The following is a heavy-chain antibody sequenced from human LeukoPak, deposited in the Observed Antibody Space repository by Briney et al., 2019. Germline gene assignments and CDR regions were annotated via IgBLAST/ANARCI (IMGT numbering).Heavy chain of an antibody. CDR1: GDSINNYY. CDR2: VSNSGRS. V-gene: IGHV4-59*01. Sequence: SETLSLTCTVSGDSINNYYWSWIRQTPEKGLEWIGYVSNSGRSDYGPSLKSRVTMSIDTSKNQFSLRMTSVTAADTGVYYCARGAIGSYFHHLDYWGQGTLVTVSS. CDR3: ARGAIGSYFHHLDY. D-gene: IGHD3-10*01. J-gene: IGHJ4*02.